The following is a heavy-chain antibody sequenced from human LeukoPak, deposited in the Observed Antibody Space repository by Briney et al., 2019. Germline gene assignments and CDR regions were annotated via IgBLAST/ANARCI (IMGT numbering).Heavy chain of an antibody. CDR3: AKDLRAAAPPNNWFDP. CDR1: GFTFSSYA. Sequence: PGGSLRLSCAASGFTFSSYAMSWVRQAPGKGLEWVSAISGSGGSTYYADSVKGRFTISRDNSKNTLYLQMNSLRAEDTAVYYCAKDLRAAAPPNNWFDPWGQGTLVTVSS. D-gene: IGHD6-13*01. CDR2: ISGSGGST. J-gene: IGHJ5*02. V-gene: IGHV3-23*01.